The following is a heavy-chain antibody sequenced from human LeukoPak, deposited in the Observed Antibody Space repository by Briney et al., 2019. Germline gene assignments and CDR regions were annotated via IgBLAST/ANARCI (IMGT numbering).Heavy chain of an antibody. V-gene: IGHV4-4*07. D-gene: IGHD6-13*01. CDR3: AREKNQLGFDP. CDR2: IHTSGNT. Sequence: SETLSLTCTVSGGSISSYFWSWIRQPAGKGLEWIGRIHTSGNTNYNPSLKSRVTMTVDTSKNQFSLNLTSVTAADTAEYYCAREKNQLGFDPWGQGTPVTVSS. J-gene: IGHJ5*02. CDR1: GGSISSYF.